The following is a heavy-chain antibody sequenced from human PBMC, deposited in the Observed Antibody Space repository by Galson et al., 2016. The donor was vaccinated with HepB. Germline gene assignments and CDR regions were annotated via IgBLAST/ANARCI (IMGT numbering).Heavy chain of an antibody. V-gene: IGHV5-51*01. D-gene: IGHD6-19*01. J-gene: IGHJ4*02. Sequence: QSGAEVKKPGESLKISCKASGYNFPTYWIGWVRQIPGKGLEWMGIIYPDDSDARYSPSFRGQVTISADKSNSTAYLQWSSLKASDTAMFFCARLEYSSGSFDSWGQGTLVTVSS. CDR1: GYNFPTYW. CDR3: ARLEYSSGSFDS. CDR2: IYPDDSDA.